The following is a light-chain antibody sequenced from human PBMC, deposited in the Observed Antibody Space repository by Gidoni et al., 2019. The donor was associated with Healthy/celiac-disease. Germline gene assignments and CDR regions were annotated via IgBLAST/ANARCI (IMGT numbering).Light chain of an antibody. CDR3: QPYDNLPYT. J-gene: IGKJ2*01. Sequence: DIQMTQSPSSLSASVGDRVTITCQASQDISNYLNWYQQKPGKAPKLLIYDASNLKTGVPSRFSGSGSGTDFTFTISSLQPEDIATYYCQPYDNLPYTFGQGTKLEIK. CDR1: QDISNY. V-gene: IGKV1-33*01. CDR2: DAS.